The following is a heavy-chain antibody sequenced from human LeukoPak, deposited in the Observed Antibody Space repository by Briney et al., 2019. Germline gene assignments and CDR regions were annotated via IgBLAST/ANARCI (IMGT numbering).Heavy chain of an antibody. Sequence: AASVKVSCKASGYTFTGYDINWVRQATGQGLEWMGWMNPNSGNTGYAQKFQGRVTMTRNTSISTAYMELSSLRSEDTAVYYCARPNSVLRFLEWPKGGYYYYYMDVWGKGTTVTVSS. D-gene: IGHD3-3*01. V-gene: IGHV1-8*01. J-gene: IGHJ6*03. CDR1: GYTFTGYD. CDR2: MNPNSGNT. CDR3: ARPNSVLRFLEWPKGGYYYYYMDV.